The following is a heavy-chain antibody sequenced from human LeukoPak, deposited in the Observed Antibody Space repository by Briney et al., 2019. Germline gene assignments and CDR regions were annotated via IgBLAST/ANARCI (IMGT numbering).Heavy chain of an antibody. D-gene: IGHD3-3*01. CDR1: GYTFTSYG. Sequence: ASVKDSCKASGYTFTSYGISWVRQAPGQGLEWMGWISAYNGNTNYAQKLQGRVTMTTDTSTSTVYMELSSLRSEDTAVYYCARDGFWSGYYDSYYYYYMDVWGKGTTVTVSS. V-gene: IGHV1-18*01. CDR2: ISAYNGNT. J-gene: IGHJ6*03. CDR3: ARDGFWSGYYDSYYYYYMDV.